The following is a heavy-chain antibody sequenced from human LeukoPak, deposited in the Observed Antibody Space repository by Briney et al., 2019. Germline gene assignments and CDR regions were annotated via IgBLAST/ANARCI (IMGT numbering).Heavy chain of an antibody. Sequence: ASVKVSCKASGYTFTSYGISWVRQAPGQGLEWMGWISTYNGNTVYAQRLQGRVTMTTDRSTSTAYMELRSLRYDDTAVYYCARGGWAAAAGTDFDYWGQGTLVTVPS. CDR3: ARGGWAAAAGTDFDY. V-gene: IGHV1-18*01. CDR2: ISTYNGNT. J-gene: IGHJ4*02. CDR1: GYTFTSYG. D-gene: IGHD6-13*01.